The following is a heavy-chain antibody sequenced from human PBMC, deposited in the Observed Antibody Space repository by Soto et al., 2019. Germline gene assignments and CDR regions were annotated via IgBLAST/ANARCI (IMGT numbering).Heavy chain of an antibody. CDR1: GYNFINYG. CDR3: ARAAYRSLWFLSH. J-gene: IGHJ4*02. V-gene: IGHV1-18*01. Sequence: ASVKVSCKASGYNFINYGITWVRQAPGQGLEWMGRISVRNGNTNYAQKLQGRVTMTTNISASTAYLELRGLRSDDTGVYYCARAAYRSLWFLSHWAQGTLVTVSS. CDR2: ISVRNGNT. D-gene: IGHD3-9*01.